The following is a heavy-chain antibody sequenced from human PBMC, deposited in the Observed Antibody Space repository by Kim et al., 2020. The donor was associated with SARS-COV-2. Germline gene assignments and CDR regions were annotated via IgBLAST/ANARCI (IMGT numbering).Heavy chain of an antibody. CDR3: ARVRAVAQYYFDY. Sequence: SVNVSCKASGGTFSSYAISWVRQAPGQGLEWMGGIIPILGTANYAHKFQGRVTITADESTSTAYMELSSLRSDDTAVYYCARVRAVAQYYFDYWGQGTLVTVSS. CDR1: GGTFSSYA. D-gene: IGHD6-19*01. CDR2: IIPILGTA. V-gene: IGHV1-69*13. J-gene: IGHJ4*02.